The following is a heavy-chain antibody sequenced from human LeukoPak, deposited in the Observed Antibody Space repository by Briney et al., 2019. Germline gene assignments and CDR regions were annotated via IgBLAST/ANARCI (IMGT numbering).Heavy chain of an antibody. Sequence: SETLSLTCAVYGGSFSGYYWSWIRQPPGKGLEWIGEINHSGSTNYNPPLKSRVTISVDTSKNQFSLKLSSVTAADTAVYYCARGPHMVRGVIISVDYWGQGTLVTVSS. CDR3: ARGPHMVRGVIISVDY. CDR2: INHSGST. J-gene: IGHJ4*02. D-gene: IGHD3-10*01. CDR1: GGSFSGYY. V-gene: IGHV4-34*01.